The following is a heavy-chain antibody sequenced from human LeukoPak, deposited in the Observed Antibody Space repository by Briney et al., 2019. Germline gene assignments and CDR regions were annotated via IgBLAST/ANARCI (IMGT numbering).Heavy chain of an antibody. CDR3: AKVLRKNSSGGY. Sequence: GGSLRLSCAASGFTFSSYAMSWVRQAPGKGLEWVSAISGSGGSTYYADSVKGRFTISRGNSKNTLYLQMNSLRAEDTAVYYCAKVLRKNSSGGYWGQGTLVTVSS. J-gene: IGHJ4*02. CDR1: GFTFSSYA. D-gene: IGHD6-19*01. V-gene: IGHV3-23*01. CDR2: ISGSGGST.